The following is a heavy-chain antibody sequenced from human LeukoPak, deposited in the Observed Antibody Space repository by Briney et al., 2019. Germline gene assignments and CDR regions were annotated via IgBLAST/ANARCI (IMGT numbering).Heavy chain of an antibody. J-gene: IGHJ4*02. CDR2: ISGSGGST. Sequence: GASLRLSCAASGFTFSSYAMSWVRQAPGKGLGWVSAISGSGGSTYYADSVKGRFTISRDNSKNTLYLQMNSLRAEDTAVYYCAKLLTTVTTPYFDYWGQGTLVTVSS. CDR3: AKLLTTVTTPYFDY. CDR1: GFTFSSYA. V-gene: IGHV3-23*01. D-gene: IGHD4-17*01.